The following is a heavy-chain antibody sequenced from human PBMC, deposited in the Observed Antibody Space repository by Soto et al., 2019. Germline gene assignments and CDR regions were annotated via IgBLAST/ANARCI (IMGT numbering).Heavy chain of an antibody. J-gene: IGHJ3*02. CDR2: IYPADSDT. V-gene: IGHV5-51*01. D-gene: IGHD3-10*01. CDR3: ARFDTHMVRAFDI. Sequence: PGESLKISCKASGYSFSNYWIGRVRQMPGKGLEWMGLIYPADSDTRYSPSFQGQVTISADKSSSTAYMQWSSLKASDTAKYFCARFDTHMVRAFDIWGQGTMVTVSS. CDR1: GYSFSNYW.